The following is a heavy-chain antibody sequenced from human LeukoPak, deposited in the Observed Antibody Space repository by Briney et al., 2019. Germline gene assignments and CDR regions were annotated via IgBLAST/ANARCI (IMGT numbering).Heavy chain of an antibody. J-gene: IGHJ6*03. CDR1: GFTFSSYS. D-gene: IGHD3-9*01. CDR2: ISSSSSYI. CDR3: ARGTRVTIWDYYYMDV. V-gene: IGHV3-21*01. Sequence: GGSLRLSCAAAGFTFSSYSMNWVRQAPGKGLEWVSSISSSSSYIYYADSVKGRFTISRDNAKNSLYLQMNSLRAEDTAVYYCARGTRVTIWDYYYMDVWGKGTTVTISS.